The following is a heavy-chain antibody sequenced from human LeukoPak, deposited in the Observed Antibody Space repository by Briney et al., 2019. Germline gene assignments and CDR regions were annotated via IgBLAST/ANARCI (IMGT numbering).Heavy chain of an antibody. CDR3: ARDIAVAGTVWFDP. Sequence: SVKVSCKASGGTFSSYAISWVRQAPGQGLEWMGGIIPIFGTANYAQKFQGRVTITADESTSTAYMELSSLRSEDTAVYYCARDIAVAGTVWFDPRGQGTLVTVSS. D-gene: IGHD6-19*01. V-gene: IGHV1-69*13. J-gene: IGHJ5*02. CDR2: IIPIFGTA. CDR1: GGTFSSYA.